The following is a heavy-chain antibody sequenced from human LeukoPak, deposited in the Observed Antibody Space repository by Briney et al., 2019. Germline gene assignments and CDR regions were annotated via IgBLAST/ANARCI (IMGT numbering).Heavy chain of an antibody. CDR1: GFTFSSYA. J-gene: IGHJ5*02. CDR3: ARGRATYYDFWSGYYTANWFDP. Sequence: GGSLRLSCAASGFTFSSYAMSWVRQAPGKGLEWVSGINWNGGSTGYADSVKGRFTISRDNAKNSLYLQMNSLRAEDTALYYCARGRATYYDFWSGYYTANWFDPWGQGTLVTVSS. D-gene: IGHD3-3*01. V-gene: IGHV3-20*04. CDR2: INWNGGST.